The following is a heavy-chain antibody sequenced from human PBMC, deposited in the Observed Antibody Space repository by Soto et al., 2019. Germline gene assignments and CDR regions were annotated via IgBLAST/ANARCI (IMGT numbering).Heavy chain of an antibody. CDR1: GLTFSDHY. Sequence: EVQLVESGGGLVQPGGSLRLSCVVSGLTFSDHYMGWVRQAPGKGLDWVGRIRDRVHSYTTEYAASVKGRFTISRGDSRNSLYLHMNSLKMDDTAVYYCVSLWSVTGSRDYWGRGTLVTVSS. V-gene: IGHV3-72*01. CDR3: VSLWSVTGSRDY. J-gene: IGHJ4*02. CDR2: IRDRVHSYTT. D-gene: IGHD1-20*01.